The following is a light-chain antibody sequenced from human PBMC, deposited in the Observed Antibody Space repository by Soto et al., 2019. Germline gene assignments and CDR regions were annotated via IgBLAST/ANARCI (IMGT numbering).Light chain of an antibody. V-gene: IGLV1-40*01. Sequence: QSVLTQPPSVSGAPGQRVTISCTGSSSNIGAGYDVHWYQRLPGTAPKVLIYGNNNRPSGVPDRFSGSKSGTSASLAITGLQAADEADYYCHSYDSSLSGSYVFGTGTKLTVL. CDR2: GNN. CDR3: HSYDSSLSGSYV. J-gene: IGLJ1*01. CDR1: SSNIGAGYD.